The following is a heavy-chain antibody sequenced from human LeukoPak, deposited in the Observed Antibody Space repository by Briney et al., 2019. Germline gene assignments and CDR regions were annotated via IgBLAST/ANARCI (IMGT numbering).Heavy chain of an antibody. V-gene: IGHV1-2*02. CDR1: GYTFTGYY. J-gene: IGHJ5*02. CDR3: ARGLAAAGVYWFDP. Sequence: ASVKVSCKASGYTFTGYYLHWVRQAPGQGLEWMGWINPNSGGTRYAQKFQGRVTVTRDTSISTTCMELSSLRSDDTAVYYCARGLAAAGVYWFDPWGQGTLVTVSS. CDR2: INPNSGGT. D-gene: IGHD6-13*01.